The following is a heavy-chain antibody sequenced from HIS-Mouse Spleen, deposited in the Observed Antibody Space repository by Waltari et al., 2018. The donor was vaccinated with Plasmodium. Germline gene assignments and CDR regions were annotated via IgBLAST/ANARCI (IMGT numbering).Heavy chain of an antibody. D-gene: IGHD1-7*01. Sequence: QLQLQESGPGLVKPSETLSLTCTVSGGSISSSSYYWGWIRQSPWKGLEWIWSIYYSVSTFYNPSIKSRVTISVDTSKNQFSLKLSSVTAADTAVYYCARDRITGTSYVDYWGQGTLVTVSS. J-gene: IGHJ4*02. CDR3: ARDRITGTSYVDY. CDR2: IYYSVST. CDR1: GGSISSSSYY. V-gene: IGHV4-39*07.